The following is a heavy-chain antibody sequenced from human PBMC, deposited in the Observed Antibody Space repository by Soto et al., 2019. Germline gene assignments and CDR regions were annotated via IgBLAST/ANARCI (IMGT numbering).Heavy chain of an antibody. J-gene: IGHJ5*02. CDR2: IYYSGST. D-gene: IGHD3-3*01. CDR1: GGSISSSSYY. Sequence: PSETLSLTCTVSGGSISSSSYYWGWIRQPPGKGLEWIGSIYYSGSTYYNPSLKGRVTISVDTSKNQFSLKLSSVTAADTAVYYCARHDFGVVNNWLDPWGQGTLVTVSS. V-gene: IGHV4-39*01. CDR3: ARHDFGVVNNWLDP.